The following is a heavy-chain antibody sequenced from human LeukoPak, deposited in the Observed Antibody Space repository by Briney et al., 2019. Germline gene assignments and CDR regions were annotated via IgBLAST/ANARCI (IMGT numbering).Heavy chain of an antibody. J-gene: IGHJ4*02. V-gene: IGHV4-39*01. D-gene: IGHD3-9*01. CDR2: IYYSGST. CDR1: GGSISSSSYY. Sequence: SETLSLTCTVSGGSISSSSYYWGWIRQPPGKGLEWIGSIYYSGSTYYNPSLKSRVTISVDTSKNQFSLKLSSVTAADTAVYYCARQRGDILTGYLYYFDYWGQGTLVTVSS. CDR3: ARQRGDILTGYLYYFDY.